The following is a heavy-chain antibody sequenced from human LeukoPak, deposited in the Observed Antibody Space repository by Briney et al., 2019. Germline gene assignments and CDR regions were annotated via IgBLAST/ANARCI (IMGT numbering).Heavy chain of an antibody. D-gene: IGHD6-13*01. CDR3: ARVTGTFIAAAGP. V-gene: IGHV4-4*02. J-gene: IGHJ5*02. Sequence: PSETLSLTCVVSGGSISTNNWWSWVRQTPGKGLEWIGEIFYSGSTNYNPSLKSRVTISVDTSKNQFSLKLSSLTTADTAVYYCARVTGTFIAAAGPWGQGTLVTVAS. CDR2: IFYSGST. CDR1: GGSISTNNW.